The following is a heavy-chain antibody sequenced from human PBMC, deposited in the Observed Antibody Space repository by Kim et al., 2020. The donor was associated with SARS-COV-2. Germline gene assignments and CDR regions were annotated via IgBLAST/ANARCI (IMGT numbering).Heavy chain of an antibody. CDR1: GFTFSSYS. J-gene: IGHJ4*02. CDR3: AREGIAAAGSHYCDY. CDR2: IISSSSYI. D-gene: IGHD6-13*01. Sequence: GGSLRLSCAASGFTFSSYSMNWVRQAPGKGLEWVSSIISSSSYIYYADSVKGRFTISRDNAKNSLFLQMNSLRAEDTAVYYCAREGIAAAGSHYCDYWGQGSLVTVSS. V-gene: IGHV3-21*01.